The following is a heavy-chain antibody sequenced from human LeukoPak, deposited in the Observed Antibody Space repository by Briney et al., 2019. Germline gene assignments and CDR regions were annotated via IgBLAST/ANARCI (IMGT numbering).Heavy chain of an antibody. D-gene: IGHD3-3*01. V-gene: IGHV4-61*01. CDR1: GGSVSSGSYY. J-gene: IGHJ4*02. CDR2: IYYSGST. CDR3: ARSNFWSGYYPRNFDY. Sequence: SETLSLTCTVSGGSVSSGSYYWSWIRQPPGKGLEWIGYIYYSGSTNYNPSLKSRVTISVDTSKNQFSLKLSSVTAAVTAVYYCARSNFWSGYYPRNFDYWGQGTLVTVSS.